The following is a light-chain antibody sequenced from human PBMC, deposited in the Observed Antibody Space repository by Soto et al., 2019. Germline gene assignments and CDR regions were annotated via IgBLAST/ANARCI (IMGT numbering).Light chain of an antibody. CDR2: EVT. CDR1: SSDVDYNR. CDR3: SSYTIRRSWV. Sequence: QSALTQPASVTGSPGQSITISCTGTSSDVDYNRVSWYQQYPGTAPKLIINEVTNRPSGVSDRFSGSRSGNTASLTISGLQPEDEADYYCSSYTIRRSWVFGGGTKVTVL. V-gene: IGLV2-14*01. J-gene: IGLJ3*02.